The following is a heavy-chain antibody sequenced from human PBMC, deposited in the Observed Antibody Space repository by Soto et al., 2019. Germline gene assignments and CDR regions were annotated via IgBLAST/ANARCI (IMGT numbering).Heavy chain of an antibody. CDR2: ISSSSSTI. CDR3: ARSLELAY. J-gene: IGHJ4*02. CDR1: GFTFSSYS. V-gene: IGHV3-48*01. Sequence: PGGSLRLSCAASGFTFSSYSMNWVRQAPGKGLEWVSYISSSSSTIYYADSVKGRFTISRDNAKNSLYLQMNSLRAEDTAVYYCARSLELAYWGQGTLVTVSS. D-gene: IGHD1-7*01.